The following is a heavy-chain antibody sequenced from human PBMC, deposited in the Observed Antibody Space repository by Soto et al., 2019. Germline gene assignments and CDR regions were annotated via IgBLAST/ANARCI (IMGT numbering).Heavy chain of an antibody. CDR3: AKDQTDVTLFDY. V-gene: IGHV3-15*03. D-gene: IGHD2-21*02. J-gene: IGHJ4*02. CDR1: GFTCSNAW. CDR2: IKSKANGGTT. Sequence: GGSLRLSCAASGFTCSNAWMSWVRQAPGKGLEWVGRIKSKANGGTTDYAAPVKGRFTISRDNSRNTLYLQVNSLRAGDTAVYYCAKDQTDVTLFDYWGQGTLVTVSS.